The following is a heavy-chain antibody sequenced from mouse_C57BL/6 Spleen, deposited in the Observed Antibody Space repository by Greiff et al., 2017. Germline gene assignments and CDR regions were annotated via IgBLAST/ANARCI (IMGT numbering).Heavy chain of an antibody. Sequence: QVQLQQSGPELVKPGASVKISCKASGYAFSSSWMNWVKQRPGKGLEWIGRIYPGDGDTNYNGKFKGKATLTADKSSSTAYMQLSSLKAEDSAVYFGARKDYYGSSYFDYWGQGTTLTVSS. D-gene: IGHD1-1*01. J-gene: IGHJ2*01. CDR1: GYAFSSSW. CDR2: IYPGDGDT. V-gene: IGHV1-82*01. CDR3: ARKDYYGSSYFDY.